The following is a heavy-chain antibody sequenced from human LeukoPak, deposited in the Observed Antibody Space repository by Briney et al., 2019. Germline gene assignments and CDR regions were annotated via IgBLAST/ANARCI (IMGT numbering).Heavy chain of an antibody. Sequence: GASVKVSCTASGYTFTSYDINWMRQATGQGLEWMGWMNPNSGNTGYAQKFQGRVTMTRNTSISTAYMELSSLRSEDTAVYYCARDIEWQGFDPWGQGTLVTVSS. D-gene: IGHD2-8*01. CDR2: MNPNSGNT. V-gene: IGHV1-8*01. CDR3: ARDIEWQGFDP. J-gene: IGHJ5*02. CDR1: GYTFTSYD.